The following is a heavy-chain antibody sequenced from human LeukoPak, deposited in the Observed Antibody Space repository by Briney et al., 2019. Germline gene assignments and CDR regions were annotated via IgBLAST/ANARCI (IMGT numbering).Heavy chain of an antibody. CDR2: ISGSGGST. Sequence: GGSLRLPCAASGFTFSSYAMSWVRQAPGKGLEWVSAISGSGGSTYYADSVKGRFTISRDNSKNTLYLQMNSLRAEDTAVYYCAKDPGIAVAGYFDYWGQGTLVTVSS. D-gene: IGHD6-19*01. J-gene: IGHJ4*02. CDR3: AKDPGIAVAGYFDY. V-gene: IGHV3-23*01. CDR1: GFTFSSYA.